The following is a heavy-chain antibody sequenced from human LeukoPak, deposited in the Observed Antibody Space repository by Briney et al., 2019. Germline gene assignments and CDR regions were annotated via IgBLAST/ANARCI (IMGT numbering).Heavy chain of an antibody. J-gene: IGHJ4*02. D-gene: IGHD3-10*01. CDR3: AKRSRVRGVILCFDY. CDR2: ISGSGGST. Sequence: GGSLRLSCAASGFTFSTYEINWVRQAPGKGLEWVSAISGSGGSTYYADSVKGRFTISRDNSKNTLYMQMNSLRAEDTAVYYCAKRSRVRGVILCFDYWGQGTLVTVSS. CDR1: GFTFSTYE. V-gene: IGHV3-23*01.